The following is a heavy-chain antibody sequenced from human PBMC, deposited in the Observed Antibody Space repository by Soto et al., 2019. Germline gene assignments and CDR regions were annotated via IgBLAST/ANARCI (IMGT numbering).Heavy chain of an antibody. Sequence: GASVKVSCKASGYTFTSYGISWVRQAPGQGLEWMGWISAYNGNTNYAQKLQGRVTMTTDTSTSTAYMELRRLRSDDTAVYYCARESPNQQKYYDFWSGPEPSLDYSGQGTLVPVSS. J-gene: IGHJ4*02. CDR1: GYTFTSYG. D-gene: IGHD3-3*01. CDR3: ARESPNQQKYYDFWSGPEPSLDY. V-gene: IGHV1-18*01. CDR2: ISAYNGNT.